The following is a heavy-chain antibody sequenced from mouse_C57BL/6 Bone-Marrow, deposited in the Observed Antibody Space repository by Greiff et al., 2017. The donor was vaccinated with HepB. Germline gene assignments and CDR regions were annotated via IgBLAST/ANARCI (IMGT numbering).Heavy chain of an antibody. CDR3: ARGRGNYGSTMDY. J-gene: IGHJ4*01. CDR2: IYPGDGDT. V-gene: IGHV1-80*01. Sequence: QVQLKESGAELVKPGASVKISCKASGYAFSSYWMNWVTQRPGKGLEWIGQIYPGDGDTNYNGKFKGKATLTADKSSSTAYMQRSSLTSEDSAVYFCARGRGNYGSTMDYWGQGTSVTVSS. CDR1: GYAFSSYW. D-gene: IGHD1-1*01.